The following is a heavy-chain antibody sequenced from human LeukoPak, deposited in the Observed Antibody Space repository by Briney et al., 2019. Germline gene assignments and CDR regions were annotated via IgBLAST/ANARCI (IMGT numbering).Heavy chain of an antibody. Sequence: PGGSLRLSCAASGFTFSSYWMSWVRQAPVKGLEWVANINQDGSEQCYVDSVKGRFTISRDNTKNSLYLQMNSLRAEDTAVYYCARVGYCSTTSCYWRAFDYWGQGTLVTVSS. CDR1: GFTFSSYW. CDR3: ARVGYCSTTSCYWRAFDY. V-gene: IGHV3-7*01. D-gene: IGHD2-2*01. CDR2: INQDGSEQ. J-gene: IGHJ4*02.